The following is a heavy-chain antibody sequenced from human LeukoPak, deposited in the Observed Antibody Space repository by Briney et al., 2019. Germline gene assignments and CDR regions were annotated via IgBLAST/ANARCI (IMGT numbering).Heavy chain of an antibody. CDR1: GGSISSSSYY. CDR2: IYYSGST. J-gene: IGHJ4*02. D-gene: IGHD3-16*02. Sequence: SETLSPTCTVSGGSISSSSYYWGWIRQPPGKGLEWIGSIYYSGSTYYNPSLKSRVTISVDTSKNQFSLKLSSVTAADTAVYYCARRPPSMITSGGIVGHFDYWGPGTLVTVSS. CDR3: ARRPPSMITSGGIVGHFDY. V-gene: IGHV4-39*07.